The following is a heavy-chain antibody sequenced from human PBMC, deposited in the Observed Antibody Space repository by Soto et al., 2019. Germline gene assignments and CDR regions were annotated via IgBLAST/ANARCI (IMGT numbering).Heavy chain of an antibody. J-gene: IGHJ6*02. CDR3: ARDLEAAAAGTGSHYYYYGMDV. Sequence: ASVKVSCKASGYTFTGYYMHWVRQAPGQGLEWMGWINPNSGGTNYAQKFQGWVTMTRDTSISTAYMELSRLRSDDTAVYYCARDLEAAAAGTGSHYYYYGMDVWGQGTTVTVSS. V-gene: IGHV1-2*04. CDR2: INPNSGGT. D-gene: IGHD6-13*01. CDR1: GYTFTGYY.